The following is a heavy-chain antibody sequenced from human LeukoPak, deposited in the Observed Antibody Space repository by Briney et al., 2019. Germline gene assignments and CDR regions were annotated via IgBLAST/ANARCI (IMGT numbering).Heavy chain of an antibody. V-gene: IGHV1-8*01. CDR3: VRTRARDPIQSLYYYGMDI. D-gene: IGHD5-18*01. CDR1: GYTFTSYD. CDR2: INPNSGNT. Sequence: ASVKVSCKAPGYTFTSYDISWVRHATGQGLEWMGWINPNSGNTDYAQKFQGRVTMTRDTTTRTAYMELSSLRSEDTAVYYCVRTRARDPIQSLYYYGMDIWGQGTTVTVS. J-gene: IGHJ6*02.